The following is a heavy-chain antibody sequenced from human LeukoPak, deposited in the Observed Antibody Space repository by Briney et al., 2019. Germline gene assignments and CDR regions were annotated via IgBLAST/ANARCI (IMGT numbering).Heavy chain of an antibody. D-gene: IGHD3-22*01. CDR3: ARRIVTYYYGSNGSLDAFDI. CDR1: GFTFRSYW. J-gene: IGHJ3*02. V-gene: IGHV3-74*01. CDR2: INSDGSNT. Sequence: PGGSLRLSCAASGFTFRSYWMHWVRQLPGKGLVWVSRINSDGSNTNYADSVKGRFTISRDNAKNTLYLQMNSLRAEDTALYYCARRIVTYYYGSNGSLDAFDIWGQGTMVTVSS.